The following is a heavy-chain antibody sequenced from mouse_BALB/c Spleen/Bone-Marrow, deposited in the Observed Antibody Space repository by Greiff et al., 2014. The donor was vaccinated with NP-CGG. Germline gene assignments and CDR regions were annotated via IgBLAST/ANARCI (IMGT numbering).Heavy chain of an antibody. D-gene: IGHD2-14*01. CDR1: GYSFTGYT. CDR2: INPYNGGT. V-gene: IGHV1-26*01. J-gene: IGHJ1*01. CDR3: AREEGYDEGEYFDV. Sequence: VQLKHSGPELVKPGASMKISCKASGYSFTGYTMNWVKQSHGKNLEWIGLINPYNGGTSYNQKFKGKATLTVDKSSSTAYMELLSLTSEDSAVYYCAREEGYDEGEYFDVWGAGTTVTVSS.